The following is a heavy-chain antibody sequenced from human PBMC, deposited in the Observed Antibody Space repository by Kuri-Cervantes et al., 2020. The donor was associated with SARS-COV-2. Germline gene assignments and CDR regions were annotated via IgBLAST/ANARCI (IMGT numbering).Heavy chain of an antibody. Sequence: GSLRLSCAVYGWSFSGYYWSWIRQPPGKGLEWIGVINHSGSTNYNPALKSRVTISVDTSKNQFSLKLSSVTAADTAVYYCARTNIYYYGSGLYYWGQGTLVTVSS. CDR2: INHSGST. J-gene: IGHJ4*02. CDR1: GWSFSGYY. D-gene: IGHD3-10*01. V-gene: IGHV4-34*01. CDR3: ARTNIYYYGSGLYY.